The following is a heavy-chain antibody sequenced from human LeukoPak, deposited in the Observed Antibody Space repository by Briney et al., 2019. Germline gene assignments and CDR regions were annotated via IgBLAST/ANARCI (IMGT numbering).Heavy chain of an antibody. V-gene: IGHV3-30*02. CDR3: ARASLWFGEFDY. J-gene: IGHJ4*02. D-gene: IGHD3-10*01. Sequence: GGSLRLSCAASGFTFSSYGMHWVRQAPGKGLEWVACIRYDGSNKKYVDSVKGRFTISRDNAKNSLYLQMNSLRAEDTAVYYCARASLWFGEFDYWGQGTLVTVSS. CDR2: IRYDGSNK. CDR1: GFTFSSYG.